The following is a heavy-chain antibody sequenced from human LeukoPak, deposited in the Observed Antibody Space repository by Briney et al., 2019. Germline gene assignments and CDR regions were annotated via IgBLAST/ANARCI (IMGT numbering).Heavy chain of an antibody. CDR3: ARHAWVVAVHTGQTLYYFDS. Sequence: KASETLSLTCTVSGGSVSNYYWSWIRQSPGKGLEWIAYIYSSGSTNYNPSLKSRVTISVDTSEDQFSLQLNSVTAADTAVYFCARHAWVVAVHTGQTLYYFDSWSQGTLVTVSS. CDR2: IYSSGST. D-gene: IGHD2-15*01. J-gene: IGHJ4*02. V-gene: IGHV4-59*08. CDR1: GGSVSNYY.